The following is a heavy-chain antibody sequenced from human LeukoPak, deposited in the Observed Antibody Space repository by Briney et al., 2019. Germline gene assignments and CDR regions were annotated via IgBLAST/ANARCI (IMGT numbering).Heavy chain of an antibody. V-gene: IGHV4-30-2*01. CDR3: ARAYYDSSARTYYFDY. D-gene: IGHD3-22*01. Sequence: SQTLSLTCAVSGGSISSGGYSWSWIRQPPGKGLEWIGYIYQSGSTYYNPSLTCRVTISVDSSKNQFSLKLTSVTAADTAVYYCARAYYDSSARTYYFDYWGQGTLVTVSS. J-gene: IGHJ4*02. CDR2: IYQSGST. CDR1: GGSISSGGYS.